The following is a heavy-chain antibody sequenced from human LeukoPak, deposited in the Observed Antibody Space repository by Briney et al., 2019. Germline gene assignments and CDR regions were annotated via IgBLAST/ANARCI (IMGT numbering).Heavy chain of an antibody. CDR3: ARGVYGDNYFHY. D-gene: IGHD4-17*01. CDR1: GFTFSRYW. CDR2: IKQDGGDK. Sequence: GGSLKLSCAASGFTFSRYWMSWVRQAPGRGLEWVANIKQDGGDKYYVDSVKGRFTISRDNAKTSLFLQLKSLRSEDTAVYYCARGVYGDNYFHYWGQGTLVTVAS. J-gene: IGHJ4*02. V-gene: IGHV3-7*05.